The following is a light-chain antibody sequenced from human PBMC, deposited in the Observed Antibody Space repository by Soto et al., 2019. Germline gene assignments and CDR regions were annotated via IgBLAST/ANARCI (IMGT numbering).Light chain of an antibody. CDR1: QSISSW. CDR3: QQYTSYPWP. J-gene: IGKJ1*01. V-gene: IGKV1-5*01. CDR2: DAS. Sequence: GDRVTITCRASQSISSWLAWYQQKPGKAPKLLIYDASSLESGVPSRFSGSGSGTEFTLTISSLQPDDFATYYCQQYTSYPWPFGQGNKVEIK.